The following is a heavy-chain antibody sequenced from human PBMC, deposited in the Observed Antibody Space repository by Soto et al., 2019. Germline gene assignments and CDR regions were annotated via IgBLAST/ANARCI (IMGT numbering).Heavy chain of an antibody. CDR2: IYYSGNT. V-gene: IGHV4-31*03. J-gene: IGHJ1*01. D-gene: IGHD3-22*01. Sequence: TLSLTCTVSGGSSRSGGYYWSWIRQPPGKGLEWIGYIYYSGNTYYNTSLKSRLTISVDTSKNQLSLRLSSVTAADTAVYYCATNGEYYDSSGPKYFQHWGQGTLVTVS. CDR3: ATNGEYYDSSGPKYFQH. CDR1: GGSSRSGGYY.